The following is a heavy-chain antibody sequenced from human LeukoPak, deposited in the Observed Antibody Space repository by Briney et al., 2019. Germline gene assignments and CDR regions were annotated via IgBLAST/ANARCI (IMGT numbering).Heavy chain of an antibody. D-gene: IGHD3-22*01. V-gene: IGHV4-39*07. CDR2: IYYQGNT. CDR3: ASVKLGYYYDTNGYFDS. CDR1: TDSISKSLYH. Sequence: SETLSLTCTVSTDSISKSLYHWAWVRQPPGKGLEWIAEIYYQGNTYYNPSLSGRVTISVDTFKNQFSLQLNAVTAADTALYFCASVKLGYYYDTNGYFDSWGQGIPVTVSS. J-gene: IGHJ4*02.